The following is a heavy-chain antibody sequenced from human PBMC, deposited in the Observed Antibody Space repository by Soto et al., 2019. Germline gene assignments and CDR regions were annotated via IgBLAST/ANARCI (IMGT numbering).Heavy chain of an antibody. J-gene: IGHJ4*02. CDR3: AKDRRAGGNSAFYFDF. V-gene: IGHV3-23*01. CDR1: GFKFSNYA. CDR2: ISATGGGT. D-gene: IGHD3-16*01. Sequence: LRLSCAASGFKFSNYAMSWVRQAPEKGLEWVSLISATGGGTYYADSVKGRFTISRDNSHNTLYLQVHSLTAEDTAVYYCAKDRRAGGNSAFYFDFWGQGAQVTVSS.